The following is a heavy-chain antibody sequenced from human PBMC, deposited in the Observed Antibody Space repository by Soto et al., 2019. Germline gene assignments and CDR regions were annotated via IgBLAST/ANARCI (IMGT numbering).Heavy chain of an antibody. D-gene: IGHD3-3*01. CDR2: IYPGDSDT. CDR3: ARRLGPAYYDFWSGYYFDY. Sequence: GESLKISCKGSGYSFTSYWIGWVRQMPGKGLEWMGIIYPGDSDTRYSPSFQGQVTISADKSIRTAYLQWSSLKASDTAMYYCARRLGPAYYDFWSGYYFDYWGQGTMVTVSS. CDR1: GYSFTSYW. V-gene: IGHV5-51*01. J-gene: IGHJ4*02.